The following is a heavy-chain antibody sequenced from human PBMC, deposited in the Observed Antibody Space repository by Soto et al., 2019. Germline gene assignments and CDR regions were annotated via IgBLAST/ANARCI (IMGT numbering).Heavy chain of an antibody. D-gene: IGHD3-10*01. CDR3: ARGDMVRGVTQFDY. Sequence: QVQLQESGPGLVKPSQTLSLTCTVSGGSISSGGYYWSWIRQHPGKGLEWIGYIYYSGSTYYNPSPKSQVTISVDTSKNQFSLKLSSVTAADTAVYYCARGDMVRGVTQFDYWGQGTLVTVSS. J-gene: IGHJ4*02. CDR2: IYYSGST. CDR1: GGSISSGGYY. V-gene: IGHV4-31*01.